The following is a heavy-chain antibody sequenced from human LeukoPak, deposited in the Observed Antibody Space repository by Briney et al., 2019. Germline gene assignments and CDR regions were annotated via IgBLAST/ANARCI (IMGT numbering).Heavy chain of an antibody. CDR2: ISGSGGST. D-gene: IGHD2-2*01. CDR1: GFTFSSYA. J-gene: IGHJ4*02. Sequence: GGSLRLSCAASGFTFSSYAMIWVRQAPGKGLEWVSAISGSGGSTYYADSVKGRFTISRDNSKNTLYLQMNSLRAEDTAVYYCAKAGGGYCSSTSCERHPFDYWGQGTLVTVSS. V-gene: IGHV3-23*01. CDR3: AKAGGGYCSSTSCERHPFDY.